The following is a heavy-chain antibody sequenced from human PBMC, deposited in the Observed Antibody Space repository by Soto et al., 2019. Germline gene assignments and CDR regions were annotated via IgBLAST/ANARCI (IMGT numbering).Heavy chain of an antibody. Sequence: SETLSLTCTVSGGSISSGDYYWSWIRQPPGKGLEWIGYIYYSGSTYYNPSLKSRVTISVDTSKNQFSLKLSSVTAADTAVYYCARADFWSGYYETGYCGQVNLVTVSS. J-gene: IGHJ4*02. D-gene: IGHD3-3*01. CDR3: ARADFWSGYYETGY. V-gene: IGHV4-30-4*01. CDR1: GGSISSGDYY. CDR2: IYYSGST.